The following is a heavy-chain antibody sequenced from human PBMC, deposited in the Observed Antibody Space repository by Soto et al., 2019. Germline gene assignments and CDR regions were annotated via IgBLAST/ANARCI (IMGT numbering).Heavy chain of an antibody. CDR2: IIPIFGTA. J-gene: IGHJ4*02. CDR1: GGTFSSYA. V-gene: IGHV1-69*13. CDR3: ARATYYYDSSDGGYFDY. Sequence: SVKVSCKASGGTFSSYAISWVRQAPGQGLEWMGGIIPIFGTANYAQKFQGRVTITADESTSTAYMELSSLRSEDTAVYYRARATYYYDSSDGGYFDYWGQGTLVTV. D-gene: IGHD3-22*01.